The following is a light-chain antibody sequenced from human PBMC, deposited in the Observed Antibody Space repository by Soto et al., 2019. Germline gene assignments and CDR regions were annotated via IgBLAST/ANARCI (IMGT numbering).Light chain of an antibody. CDR1: QGISSW. V-gene: IGKV1-12*01. Sequence: DIQMTQSPSFVSASVGDRVTITCRASQGISSWLAWYQHKPGRAPKLLIHAASTLESGVPSRFSGSGSGTDFAPTISLLQPEEFATYYCQQTTSPPLTFGGGTKVEIK. CDR3: QQTTSPPLT. J-gene: IGKJ4*01. CDR2: AAS.